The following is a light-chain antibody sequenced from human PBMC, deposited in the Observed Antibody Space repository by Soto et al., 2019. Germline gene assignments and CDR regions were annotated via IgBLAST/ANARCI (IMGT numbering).Light chain of an antibody. CDR1: QTISRW. CDR2: DAS. Sequence: DIQLTQAPSTLSASVGDEVTITCRASQTISRWLAWYQQQPGRAPKLLIYDASTLQSGVPSRFSGSGSGTDFTLTISSLQPEDFATYHCQQSYSTLFTFGQGTRLEI. J-gene: IGKJ5*01. CDR3: QQSYSTLFT. V-gene: IGKV1-39*01.